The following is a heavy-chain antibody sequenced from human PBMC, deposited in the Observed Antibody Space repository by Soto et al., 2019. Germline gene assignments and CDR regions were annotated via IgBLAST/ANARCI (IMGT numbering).Heavy chain of an antibody. J-gene: IGHJ6*03. V-gene: IGHV4-34*01. D-gene: IGHD2-21*01. CDR3: ARGGISHWAYFYYMDV. CDR2: INHLGSI. Sequence: SETLSLTCVVSGGSLSDYFWSWIRQPPGMALEWIGEINHLGSINYNPSLKSRVTMSVDTSKNQFSLTLNSVTAADTATYYCARGGISHWAYFYYMDVWDRGTTATVSS. CDR1: GGSLSDYF.